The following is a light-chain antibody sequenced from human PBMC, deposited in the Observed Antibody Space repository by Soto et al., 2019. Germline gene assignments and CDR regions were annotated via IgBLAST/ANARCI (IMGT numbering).Light chain of an antibody. CDR1: QSISSW. CDR3: QQYNSYPET. Sequence: DIQMTQSPSTLSASVGDRVTITCRASQSISSWLAWYQQKPGKAPKLLSYKASSLESGVPSRFSGSGSGTEFTLTISSLQPDDFATYYCQQYNSYPETFGHGTKVEIK. CDR2: KAS. V-gene: IGKV1-5*03. J-gene: IGKJ1*01.